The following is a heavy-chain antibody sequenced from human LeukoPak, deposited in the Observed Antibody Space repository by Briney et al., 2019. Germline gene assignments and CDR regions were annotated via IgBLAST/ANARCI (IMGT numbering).Heavy chain of an antibody. CDR2: IYYSGST. Sequence: SETLTLTCTVSGGSISSGGYYWSWTRQHPGKGLEWIGYIYYSGSTYYNPSLKSRVTISVDTSKNQFSLKLSSVTAADTAVYYCARFINYYDSSGYYPGYYYYGMDVWGQGTTVTVSS. V-gene: IGHV4-31*03. J-gene: IGHJ6*02. CDR3: ARFINYYDSSGYYPGYYYYGMDV. D-gene: IGHD3-22*01. CDR1: GGSISSGGYY.